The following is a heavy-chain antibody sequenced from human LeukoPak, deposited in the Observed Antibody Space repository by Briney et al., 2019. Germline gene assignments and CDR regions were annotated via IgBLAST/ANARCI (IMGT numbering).Heavy chain of an antibody. CDR3: ARAREVVPAAMYYYYMDV. CDR1: GGTFSSYA. Sequence: EASVKVSCKASGGTFSSYAISWVRQAPGQGLEWMGGIIPIFGTANYAQKFQGRVTITADESTSTAYMELSSLRSEDTAVYYCARAREVVPAAMYYYYMDVWAKGPRSPSP. J-gene: IGHJ6*03. D-gene: IGHD2-2*01. CDR2: IIPIFGTA. V-gene: IGHV1-69*13.